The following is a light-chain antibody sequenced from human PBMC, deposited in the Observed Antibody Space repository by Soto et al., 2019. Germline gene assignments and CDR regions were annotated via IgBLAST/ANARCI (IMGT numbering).Light chain of an antibody. CDR3: LHYNDWPRWT. V-gene: IGKV3-15*01. Sequence: EIVMTQSPATLSVSPGEGATLSCRASQSVSSNFAWYQQKPGQAPRLLIYGASTRATGIPARFSGSGSGTEFTLTISSLQSEDFAVYYCLHYNDWPRWTFGQGTKVDIK. CDR2: GAS. J-gene: IGKJ1*01. CDR1: QSVSSN.